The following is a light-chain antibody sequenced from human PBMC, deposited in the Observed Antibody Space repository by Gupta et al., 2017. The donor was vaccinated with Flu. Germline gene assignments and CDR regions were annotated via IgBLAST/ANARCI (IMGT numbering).Light chain of an antibody. Sequence: VRDRVTITCRASQSISNWLTWYQQKPGKAPKLLIYKASNLETGVPSRFSGSGSGTEFTLTISSLQPDDFATYYGQQYDTYWTFGQGTKVEIK. CDR2: KAS. J-gene: IGKJ1*01. V-gene: IGKV1-5*03. CDR1: QSISNW. CDR3: QQYDTYWT.